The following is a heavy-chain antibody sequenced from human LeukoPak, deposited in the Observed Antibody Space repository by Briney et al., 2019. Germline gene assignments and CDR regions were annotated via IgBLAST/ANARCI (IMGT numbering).Heavy chain of an antibody. CDR3: ARLILGSGSYYRPAMFPSPPQTDY. D-gene: IGHD3-10*01. Sequence: KTSQTLSLTCAVYGGSFIGYYWSWIRQPPGKGLEWIGEINHSGSTNYNPSLKSRVTISVDTSKNQFSLKLSSVTAADTAVYYCARLILGSGSYYRPAMFPSPPQTDYWGQGTLVTVSS. CDR1: GGSFIGYY. CDR2: INHSGST. V-gene: IGHV4-34*01. J-gene: IGHJ4*02.